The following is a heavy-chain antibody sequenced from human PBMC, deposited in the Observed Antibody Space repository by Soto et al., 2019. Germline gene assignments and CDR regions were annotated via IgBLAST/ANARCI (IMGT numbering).Heavy chain of an antibody. V-gene: IGHV3-23*01. D-gene: IGHD3-9*01. CDR3: AKDRYFDWLPGSYYYGMDV. CDR2: IRGSDGTT. CDR1: GFSFSTFD. J-gene: IGHJ6*02. Sequence: AESLRPSCETSGFSFSTFDMSWVRQAPGKGLQCVSFIRGSDGTTYYADSVRGRFTISRDNSRNTLYLQMNSLRAEDTAVYYCAKDRYFDWLPGSYYYGMDVWGQGT.